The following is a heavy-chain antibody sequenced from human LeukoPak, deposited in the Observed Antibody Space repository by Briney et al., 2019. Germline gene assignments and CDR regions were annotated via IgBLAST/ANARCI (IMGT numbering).Heavy chain of an antibody. J-gene: IGHJ6*03. V-gene: IGHV1-2*02. CDR3: AALRGARGYYYYYMDV. CDR1: GYTFTGNY. CDR2: INPNSGGT. D-gene: IGHD3-10*01. Sequence: ASVKVSCKASGYTFTGNYMHWVRQARGQGLEWMGWINPNSGGTNYAQKFQGRVTMTRDTSISTAYMELSRLRSEDTAVYYCAALRGARGYYYYYMDVWGKGTTVTISS.